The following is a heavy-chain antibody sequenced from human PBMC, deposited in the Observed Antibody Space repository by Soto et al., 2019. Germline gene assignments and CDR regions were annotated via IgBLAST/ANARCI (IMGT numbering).Heavy chain of an antibody. J-gene: IGHJ6*02. Sequence: PGGSLRLSCATSGFTFSSSSMNWVRQAPGKRLEWVSSISGSSDYIYYADAVKGRFTISRDNAKNSLYLQMNSLRAEDTAVYYCARYDSSGYYWPYYYYGMDVWGQGTTVTVSS. CDR2: ISGSSDYI. CDR3: ARYDSSGYYWPYYYYGMDV. V-gene: IGHV3-21*01. D-gene: IGHD3-22*01. CDR1: GFTFSSSS.